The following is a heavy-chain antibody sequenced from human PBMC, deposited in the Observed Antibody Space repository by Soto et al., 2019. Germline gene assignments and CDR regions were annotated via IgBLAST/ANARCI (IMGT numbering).Heavy chain of an antibody. D-gene: IGHD6-6*01. CDR3: ARGSSSYYDYGMDV. CDR1: GDSISRGGYS. CDR2: IYDSGST. J-gene: IGHJ6*02. V-gene: IGHV4-30-2*01. Sequence: QLQLQESGSGLVRPSQTLSLTCAVSGDSISRGGYSWTWIRQPPGKALEWIGNIYDSGSTSYNPYLKSRVTISLDRSKNQFSLRLTSVTAADTAVYFCARGSSSYYDYGMDVWGQGTTVTVSS.